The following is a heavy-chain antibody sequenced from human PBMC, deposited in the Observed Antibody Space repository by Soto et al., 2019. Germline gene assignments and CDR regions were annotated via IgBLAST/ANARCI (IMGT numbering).Heavy chain of an antibody. Sequence: QVQLVQSGAEVKKPGASVKVSCKASGYTFTSYAMHWVRQAPGQRLEWMGWINAGNGNTKYSQKFQGRVTITRDTSASTAYMELSSLRSEDTAVHYCARGGPELRGYYFDYWGQGTLVTVSS. J-gene: IGHJ4*02. CDR2: INAGNGNT. CDR1: GYTFTSYA. D-gene: IGHD1-7*01. CDR3: ARGGPELRGYYFDY. V-gene: IGHV1-3*01.